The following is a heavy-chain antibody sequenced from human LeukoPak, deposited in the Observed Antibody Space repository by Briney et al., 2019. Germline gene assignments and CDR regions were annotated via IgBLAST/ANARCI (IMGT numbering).Heavy chain of an antibody. Sequence: GESLQISCKGSGYSFTSYWIGWVRQMPGKGLEWMGIIYPGDSDTRYSPSFQGQVTISADKSISTAYLQWSSLKASDTAMYYCARTITSADYGDYADAFDIWGQGTMVTVSS. CDR3: ARTITSADYGDYADAFDI. CDR1: GYSFTSYW. V-gene: IGHV5-51*01. CDR2: IYPGDSDT. J-gene: IGHJ3*02. D-gene: IGHD4-17*01.